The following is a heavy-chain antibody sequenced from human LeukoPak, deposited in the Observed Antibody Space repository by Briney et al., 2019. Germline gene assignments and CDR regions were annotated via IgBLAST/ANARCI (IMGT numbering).Heavy chain of an antibody. CDR2: ISSSATYI. J-gene: IGHJ6*02. V-gene: IGHV3-21*06. Sequence: GGSLRLSCAASGFTFSDYNMNWVRQAPGKGLEWVSSISSSATYIYYADSVKGRFTISRDNAKASLSLQMNSLRAEDTAVYYCARILVVPAANYYYSYGMDVWGQGTTVTVSS. CDR1: GFTFSDYN. D-gene: IGHD2-2*01. CDR3: ARILVVPAANYYYSYGMDV.